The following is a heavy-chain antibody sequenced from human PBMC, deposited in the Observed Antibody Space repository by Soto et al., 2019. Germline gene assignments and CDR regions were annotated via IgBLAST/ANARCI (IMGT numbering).Heavy chain of an antibody. CDR1: PGSISGTNVF. CDR3: ARITGRHLDY. J-gene: IGHJ4*02. CDR2: IDYSGAA. V-gene: IGHV4-39*01. Sequence: SGTRSFTCAVSPGSISGTNVFWGWVRQPPGKGLEWIGNIDYSGAAYFSPSLATRVTFHVDTSKNQFSLTLYSVTAADTAVYYCARITGRHLDYWGQG. D-gene: IGHD1-20*01.